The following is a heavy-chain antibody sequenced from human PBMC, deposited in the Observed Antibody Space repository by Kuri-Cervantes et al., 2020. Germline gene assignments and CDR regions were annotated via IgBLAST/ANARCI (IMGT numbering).Heavy chain of an antibody. J-gene: IGHJ4*02. V-gene: IGHV3-7*01. CDR2: INQDGSEK. CDR1: GFSFRNYW. D-gene: IGHD4-23*01. CDR3: ARDFSTVVTQFDF. Sequence: GESLKISCAASGFSFRNYWMSWVRQAPGKGLEYVANINQDGSEKHYVDYVKGRFTISRDNIKNTLYLQMNSLRVEDTAVYYCARDFSTVVTQFDFWGQGALVTVSS.